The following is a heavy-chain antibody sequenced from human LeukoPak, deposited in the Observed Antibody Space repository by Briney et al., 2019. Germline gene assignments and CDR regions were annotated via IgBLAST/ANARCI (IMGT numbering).Heavy chain of an antibody. Sequence: PGGSLRLSCAASGFTLSSYWMSWVRQAPGKGLEWVSGINWNGGSTGYADSVKGRFTISRDNAKNSLYLQMNSLRAEDTALYYCARDRIALYYYYMDVWGKGTTVTVSS. CDR2: INWNGGST. CDR1: GFTLSSYW. CDR3: ARDRIALYYYYMDV. V-gene: IGHV3-20*04. D-gene: IGHD2-15*01. J-gene: IGHJ6*03.